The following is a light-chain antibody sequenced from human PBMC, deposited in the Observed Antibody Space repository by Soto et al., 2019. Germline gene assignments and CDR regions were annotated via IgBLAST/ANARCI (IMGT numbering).Light chain of an antibody. CDR1: QDITNH. CDR2: DAS. Sequence: DIQMTQSPSSLSASVGDRVTITCQASQDITNHLNWYQQKPGKAPKLLIYDASNLQTGVPSRFSGSGSGTDFTFSISGLQPEDIATFYCQQYDILLTFGGGTKVDIK. V-gene: IGKV1-33*01. J-gene: IGKJ4*01. CDR3: QQYDILLT.